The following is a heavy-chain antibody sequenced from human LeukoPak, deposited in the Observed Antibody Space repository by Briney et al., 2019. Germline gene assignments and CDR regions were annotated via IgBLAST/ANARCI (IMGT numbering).Heavy chain of an antibody. J-gene: IGHJ5*02. CDR3: ARNYNDYNNWFDP. D-gene: IGHD4-11*01. CDR1: GGSISSGGYY. CDR2: IYYSGST. V-gene: IGHV4-31*03. Sequence: SQTLSLTCTVSGGSISSGGYYWSWIRQHPGKGLEWIGYIYYSGSTYYNPTLKSRVTISVDTSKNQFSLKLSSVTAADTAVYYCARNYNDYNNWFDPWGQGTLVTVSS.